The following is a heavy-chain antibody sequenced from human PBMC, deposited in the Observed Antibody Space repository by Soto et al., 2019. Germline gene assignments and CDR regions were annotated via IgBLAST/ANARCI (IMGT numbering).Heavy chain of an antibody. D-gene: IGHD5-18*01. CDR2: ISFDGSRI. J-gene: IGHJ4*02. CDR3: ARVGVPGYSYGYYLDY. V-gene: IGHV3-30*04. CDR1: GFTFSSYA. Sequence: QIQLVESGGGVVQPGRSLSLSCAASGFTFSSYALHWVRQAPGKGLEWVAVISFDGSRIDYADSVKGRFTISRDKSKNTVYLEMNSLRSEDTALYYCARVGVPGYSYGYYLDYWGQGALVTVSS.